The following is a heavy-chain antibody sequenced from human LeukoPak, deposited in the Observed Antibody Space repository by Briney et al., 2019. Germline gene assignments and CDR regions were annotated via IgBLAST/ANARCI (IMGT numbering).Heavy chain of an antibody. CDR2: INHSGST. CDR3: ARFTYYDYVWGSYRYAYDY. CDR1: GGSFSGYY. Sequence: PSETLSLTCAVYGGSFSGYYWSWIRQPPGKGLEWIGEINHSGSTNYNPSPKSRVTISVDTSKNQFSLKLSSVTAADTAVYYCARFTYYDYVWGSYRYAYDYWGQGTLVTVSS. D-gene: IGHD3-16*02. J-gene: IGHJ4*02. V-gene: IGHV4-34*01.